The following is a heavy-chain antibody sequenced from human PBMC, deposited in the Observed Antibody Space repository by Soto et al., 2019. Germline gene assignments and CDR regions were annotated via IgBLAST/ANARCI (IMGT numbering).Heavy chain of an antibody. CDR2: IIPIFGTV. Sequence: QVQLVQSGAEVKKPGSSVKVSCKASGGTFSNYPISWVRQAPGQGLEWMGGIIPIFGTVNYAQKFQGRVMITADESTSTAYMELSSLRSEDTAVYYCARGNHRWIQLWYFDLWGRGTLVTVSS. V-gene: IGHV1-69*12. CDR3: ARGNHRWIQLWYFDL. CDR1: GGTFSNYP. J-gene: IGHJ2*01. D-gene: IGHD5-18*01.